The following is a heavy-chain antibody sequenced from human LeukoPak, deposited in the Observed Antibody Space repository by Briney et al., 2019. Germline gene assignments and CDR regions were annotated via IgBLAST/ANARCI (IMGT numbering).Heavy chain of an antibody. V-gene: IGHV3-21*04. D-gene: IGHD6-19*01. J-gene: IGHJ4*02. CDR3: AKTTTGYSSGRFPGWPVDY. CDR1: GFTFSTYS. CDR2: ISSRIDYT. Sequence: PGGSLRLSCEASGFTFSTYSMNWVRQAPGKGLEWVSSISSRIDYTYYADSVKGRFTISRDNAKNTVYLQMNSLRAEDTAVYYCAKTTTGYSSGRFPGWPVDYWGQGTLVTVSS.